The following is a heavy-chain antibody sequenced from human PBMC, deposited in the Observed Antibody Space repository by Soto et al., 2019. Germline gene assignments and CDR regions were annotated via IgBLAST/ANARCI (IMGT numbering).Heavy chain of an antibody. CDR3: ARHRVPAATGEYNWFDP. J-gene: IGHJ5*02. V-gene: IGHV4-39*01. CDR2: IYYSGST. D-gene: IGHD2-2*01. Sequence: SETLSLTCTVSGGSISSSSYYWGWIRQPPGKGLEWIGSIYYSGSTYYNPSLKNRVTISVDTSKNQFSLKLSSVTAADTAVYYCARHRVPAATGEYNWFDPWGQGTLVTVSS. CDR1: GGSISSSSYY.